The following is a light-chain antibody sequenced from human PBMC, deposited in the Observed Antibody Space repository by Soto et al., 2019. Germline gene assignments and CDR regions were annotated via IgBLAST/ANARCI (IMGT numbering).Light chain of an antibody. CDR1: SSDVGGYNY. J-gene: IGLJ2*01. V-gene: IGLV2-14*01. CDR3: SSYASSGTGV. Sequence: QSALTQPASVSGSPGQSITISCTGTSSDVGGYNYVSWYQQHPGKAPKLVIYDVINRPSGVSYRFSGSKSGNTASLTISGLQAEDEADHYCSSYASSGTGVFGGGTKLTVL. CDR2: DVI.